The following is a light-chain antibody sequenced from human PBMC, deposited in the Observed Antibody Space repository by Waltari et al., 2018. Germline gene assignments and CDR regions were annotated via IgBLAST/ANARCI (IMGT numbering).Light chain of an antibody. CDR1: QSVLYSSNNKNY. CDR2: WAS. V-gene: IGKV4-1*01. CDR3: QQYYSTPWT. J-gene: IGKJ1*01. Sequence: DIVMTQSPDSLAVSLGERATINCKSSQSVLYSSNNKNYLAWSQQKQGQPPKLLIYWASTRESGVPDRFSGSGSGTDFTLTISSLQAEDVAVYYCQQYYSTPWTFGQGTKVEIK.